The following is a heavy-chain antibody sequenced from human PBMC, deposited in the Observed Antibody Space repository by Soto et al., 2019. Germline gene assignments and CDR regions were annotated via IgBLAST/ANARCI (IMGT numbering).Heavy chain of an antibody. V-gene: IGHV3-7*01. D-gene: IGHD2-2*01. Sequence: GGSLRLSCAASGFTFSSYWMSWVRQAPGKGLEWVANIKQDGSEKYYVDSVKGRFTISRDNAKNSLYLQMNSLRAEDTAVYYCARDGVVPAAMGMDVWGKGTTVTVSS. CDR1: GFTFSSYW. J-gene: IGHJ6*03. CDR3: ARDGVVPAAMGMDV. CDR2: IKQDGSEK.